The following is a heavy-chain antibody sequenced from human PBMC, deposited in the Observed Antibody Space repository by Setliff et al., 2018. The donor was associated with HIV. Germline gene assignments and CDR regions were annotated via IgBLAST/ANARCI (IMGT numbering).Heavy chain of an antibody. CDR3: ARHPRGAAARLNWFDP. CDR1: GASIARSDYY. CDR2: IFYGGNT. D-gene: IGHD6-6*01. J-gene: IGHJ5*02. V-gene: IGHV4-39*01. Sequence: SETLSLTCTVSGASIARSDYYWGWIRQSPGKGLMWIGSIFYGGNTYYNPSLKSRATISVDMSKSQFSLKLNSVVAADTAVYYCARHPRGAAARLNWFDPWGQGTQVTVSS.